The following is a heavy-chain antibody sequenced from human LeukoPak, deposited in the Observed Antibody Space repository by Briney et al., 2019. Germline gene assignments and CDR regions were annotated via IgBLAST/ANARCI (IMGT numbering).Heavy chain of an antibody. CDR1: GFTFSSYW. CDR2: IKQDGSEK. CDR3: ARLRIAAAGWFDP. D-gene: IGHD6-13*01. V-gene: IGHV3-7*03. J-gene: IGHJ5*02. Sequence: GGSLRLSCAASGFTFSSYWMSWVRQAPGKGLEWLANIKQDGSEKYYVDSVKGRFTISRDNAKNSLYLQMNSLRAEDTAVYYCARLRIAAAGWFDPWGQGTLVTVSS.